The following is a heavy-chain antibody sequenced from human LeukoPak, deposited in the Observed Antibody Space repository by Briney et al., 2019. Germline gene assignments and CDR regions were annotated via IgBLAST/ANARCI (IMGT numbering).Heavy chain of an antibody. Sequence: PGGSLRLSWAAAGFTFSSYWMHWVRHAPGRGLVWVSRIKSDGSDTTYADSVKGRFTISRDNAKNTLYLQMNSLRAEDTAVYYCARDNYYGLGRPDYWGQGTLVTVSS. CDR3: ARDNYYGLGRPDY. V-gene: IGHV3-74*01. CDR2: IKSDGSDT. J-gene: IGHJ4*02. CDR1: GFTFSSYW. D-gene: IGHD3-10*01.